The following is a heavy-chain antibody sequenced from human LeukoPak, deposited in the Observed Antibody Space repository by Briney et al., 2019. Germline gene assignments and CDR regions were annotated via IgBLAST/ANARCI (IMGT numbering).Heavy chain of an antibody. D-gene: IGHD2-15*01. CDR1: GYTFTSYG. Sequence: ASVKVSCKASGYTFTSYGISWVRQAPGQGLEWMGWISAYNGNTNYAQKLQGGVIMTTDTSTSTAYMELRSLRADDTAMYYCARVAPNRRYCSGGSCLSYFDYWGQGTLVTVSS. V-gene: IGHV1-18*01. CDR3: ARVAPNRRYCSGGSCLSYFDY. J-gene: IGHJ4*02. CDR2: ISAYNGNT.